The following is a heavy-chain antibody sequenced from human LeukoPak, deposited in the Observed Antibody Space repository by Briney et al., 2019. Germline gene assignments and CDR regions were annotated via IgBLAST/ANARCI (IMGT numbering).Heavy chain of an antibody. V-gene: IGHV4-59*01. Sequence: SETLSLTCSVSGGSINSYYWNWIRQPPGKGLEWIGHIYYNGNTNYNPSLKTRVTISVDTSKNPFSLNLTSVTAEDTAVYYCARGCSTASCQSWFDPWGQGTQVTVSS. J-gene: IGHJ5*02. CDR2: IYYNGNT. CDR1: GGSINSYY. D-gene: IGHD2-2*01. CDR3: ARGCSTASCQSWFDP.